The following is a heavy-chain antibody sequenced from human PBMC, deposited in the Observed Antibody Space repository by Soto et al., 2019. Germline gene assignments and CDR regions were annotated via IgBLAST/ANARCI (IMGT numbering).Heavy chain of an antibody. CDR1: GFTFDHYA. CDR3: AKVGPNYYAVGGWDY. J-gene: IGHJ4*02. V-gene: IGHV3-9*01. Sequence: EGQLVESGGGLAQPGRSLRLSCAASGFTFDHYAMHWVRQAPGKGLEWVSGISGNSVGGVYADPVKDRLTTSRDNAKKTPYLQINRLRAEDTALYYCAKVGPNYYAVGGWDYWCQGTPVTVSS. D-gene: IGHD3-10*01. CDR2: ISGNSVGG.